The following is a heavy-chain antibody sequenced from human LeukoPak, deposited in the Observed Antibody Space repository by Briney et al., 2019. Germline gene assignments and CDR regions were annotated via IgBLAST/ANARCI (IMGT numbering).Heavy chain of an antibody. Sequence: GGSLRLSCAASGFTFSDYYMSWIRQAPGKGLEWVSYISSSSSYTNYADSVKGRFTISRDNAKNSLYLQMNSLRAEDTAVYYCARDSSNYYFDYWGQGTLVTVSS. CDR1: GFTFSDYY. D-gene: IGHD4-11*01. V-gene: IGHV3-11*06. CDR3: ARDSSNYYFDY. J-gene: IGHJ4*02. CDR2: ISSSSSYT.